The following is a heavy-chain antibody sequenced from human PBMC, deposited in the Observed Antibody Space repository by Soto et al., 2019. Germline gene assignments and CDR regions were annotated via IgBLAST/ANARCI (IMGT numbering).Heavy chain of an antibody. D-gene: IGHD6-13*01. V-gene: IGHV1-8*01. J-gene: IGHJ5*02. Sequence: QVQLVQSGAEVKKPGASVKVSCKASGYTFTSYDINWVRQATGQGLEWMGWMNPNSGNTGYAQKIQARVTMTRNTSISTAYMELSSLRSEDTAVYYCARGWVSAAGWYWFDPGGQGTLVTVSS. CDR1: GYTFTSYD. CDR3: ARGWVSAAGWYWFDP. CDR2: MNPNSGNT.